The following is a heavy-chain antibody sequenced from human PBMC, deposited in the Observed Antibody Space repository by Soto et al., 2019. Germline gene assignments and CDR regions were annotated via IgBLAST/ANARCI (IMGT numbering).Heavy chain of an antibody. CDR2: IIPILGIA. CDR3: AREGEAYCGGDCYSVYFQH. V-gene: IGHV1-69*04. CDR1: GGTFSSYT. D-gene: IGHD2-21*01. J-gene: IGHJ1*01. Sequence: ASVKVSCKASGGTFSSYTISWVRQAPGQGLEWMGRIIPILGIANYAQKFQGRVTITADKSTSTAYMELSSLRSEDTAVYYCAREGEAYCGGDCYSVYFQHWGQGTLVTVSS.